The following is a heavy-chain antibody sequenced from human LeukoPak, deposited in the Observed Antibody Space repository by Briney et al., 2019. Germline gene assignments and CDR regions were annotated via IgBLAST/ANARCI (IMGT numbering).Heavy chain of an antibody. CDR1: GFPFSSFG. CDR3: ARDPDYYDSRVVDF. CDR2: ISSDPSHT. J-gene: IGHJ4*02. D-gene: IGHD3-22*01. Sequence: PGGSLRLSCVASGFPFSSFGMNWVHQAPGKGLEWVSYISSDPSHTYYADSVRGRFTISRDNAKHSLYLQMDNLRTEDTAMYYCARDPDYYDSRVVDFWGQGTRVTVSS. V-gene: IGHV3-21*01.